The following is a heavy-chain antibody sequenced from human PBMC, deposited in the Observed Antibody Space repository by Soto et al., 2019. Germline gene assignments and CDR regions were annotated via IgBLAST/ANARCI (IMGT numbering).Heavy chain of an antibody. CDR2: INPADSDT. Sequence: EVQLVQSGAEVKKPGESLRISCEGSGYSFTNYWIGWVRHMPGQGLEWMGIINPADSDTRYGPSFQGQVTISADKSITTAYLQWSSLKASDTAMYYCARLPGGRQRDFYYYFYYMDVWGKGTTVTVSS. D-gene: IGHD3-16*01. CDR1: GYSFTNYW. V-gene: IGHV5-51*03. J-gene: IGHJ6*03. CDR3: ARLPGGRQRDFYYYFYYMDV.